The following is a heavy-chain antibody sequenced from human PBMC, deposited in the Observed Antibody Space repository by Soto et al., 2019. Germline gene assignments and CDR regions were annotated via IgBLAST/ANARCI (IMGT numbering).Heavy chain of an antibody. CDR2: ISGSGGST. J-gene: IGHJ5*02. V-gene: IGHV3-23*01. Sequence: GGSLRLSCAASGFTFSSYAMSWVRQAPGKGLEWVSAISGSGGSTYYADSVKGRFTISRDNSKNTLYLQMNSLRAEDTAVYYCAKSLRHDYGDLNWFDPWGQGTLVTVSS. D-gene: IGHD4-17*01. CDR1: GFTFSSYA. CDR3: AKSLRHDYGDLNWFDP.